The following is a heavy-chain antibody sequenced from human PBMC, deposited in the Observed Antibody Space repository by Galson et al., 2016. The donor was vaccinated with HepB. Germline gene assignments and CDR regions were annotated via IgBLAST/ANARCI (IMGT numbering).Heavy chain of an antibody. Sequence: SLRLSCAASGFTFSDYAMHWVRQTPGTGLEWVAAVPHDTTNQYYSDSVKGRVTISRDNSNNTLYLQMNSLRLEDTAVYYCARGQGSGGTGSLGLDVWGKGTTVTVSS. CDR2: VPHDTTNQ. V-gene: IGHV3-30*04. CDR3: ARGQGSGGTGSLGLDV. CDR1: GFTFSDYA. J-gene: IGHJ6*04. D-gene: IGHD3-10*01.